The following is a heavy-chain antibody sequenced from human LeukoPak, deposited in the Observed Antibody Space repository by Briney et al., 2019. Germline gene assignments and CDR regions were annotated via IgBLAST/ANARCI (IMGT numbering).Heavy chain of an antibody. CDR2: ISGSGGST. V-gene: IGHV3-23*01. J-gene: IGHJ4*02. CDR1: GFTFSSYA. Sequence: GGSLRLSCVVSGFTFSSYAMGWVSQAPGKRLEWVSAISGSGGSTYYADSVKGRFTISRDNSKNTLYLQMNSLSADDTAVYYCAKGPLIEVAGTTWDYWGQGTLVTVSS. CDR3: AKGPLIEVAGTTWDY. D-gene: IGHD6-19*01.